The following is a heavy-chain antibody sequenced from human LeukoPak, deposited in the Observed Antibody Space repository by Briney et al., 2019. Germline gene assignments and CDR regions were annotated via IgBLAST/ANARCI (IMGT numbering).Heavy chain of an antibody. CDR1: GGSISSDY. CDR3: ARHDYADSPLEY. D-gene: IGHD4-17*01. CDR2: MSYSGRT. J-gene: IGHJ4*02. V-gene: IGHV4-59*01. Sequence: SETLSLTCTVSGGSISSDYWSWIRQSPGKGLEWIGYMSYSGRTNYNPSLKSRVIISLGTSKNQFSLKVTSVTAADTAVYYCARHDYADSPLEYWGQGTLVTVSS.